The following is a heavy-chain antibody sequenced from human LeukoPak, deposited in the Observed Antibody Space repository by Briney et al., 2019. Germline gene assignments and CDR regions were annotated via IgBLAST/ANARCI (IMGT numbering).Heavy chain of an antibody. J-gene: IGHJ4*02. D-gene: IGHD3-10*01. CDR1: GFTFDDYG. CDR2: INWNGGST. Sequence: RPGGSLRLSCAASGFTFDDYGMSWVRQAPGKGLEWVSGINWNGGSTGYADSVKGRFTISRDNAKNSLYPQMNSLRAEDTALYYCAREDNAYYYGSGSYYALWGQGTLVTVSS. V-gene: IGHV3-20*04. CDR3: AREDNAYYYGSGSYYAL.